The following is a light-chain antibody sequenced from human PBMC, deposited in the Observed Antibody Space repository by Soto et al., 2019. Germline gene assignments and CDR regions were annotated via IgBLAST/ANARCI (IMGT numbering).Light chain of an antibody. V-gene: IGLV2-8*01. CDR3: SSYAGINNVN. CDR1: SSDVGGYDY. Sequence: QSALTQPPSASGSPGQSVTISCTGTSSDVGGYDYVSWYQQQSGKAPKLIIYEVTKRPSGVPDRFSGSKSGNTASLTVSGLQAEDEADYYCSSYAGINNVNFGAGTQLTVL. CDR2: EVT. J-gene: IGLJ2*01.